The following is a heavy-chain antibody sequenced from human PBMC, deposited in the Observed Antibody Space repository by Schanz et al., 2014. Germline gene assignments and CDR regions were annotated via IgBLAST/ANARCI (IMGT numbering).Heavy chain of an antibody. CDR2: ISPYNGNT. J-gene: IGHJ4*02. CDR3: ARDRVYRFLKGENRFYFDY. D-gene: IGHD3-3*01. CDR1: GYTFTNYG. Sequence: QVRLVQSGAELKMPGATVKVSCETSGYTFTNYGVSWVRQAPGQGLEWVAWISPYNGNTAYAQNLKGRVRMTTDTTTAHAYMELRSLTSDDTAVYYWARDRVYRFLKGENRFYFDYWGQGTLVIVSS. V-gene: IGHV1-18*01.